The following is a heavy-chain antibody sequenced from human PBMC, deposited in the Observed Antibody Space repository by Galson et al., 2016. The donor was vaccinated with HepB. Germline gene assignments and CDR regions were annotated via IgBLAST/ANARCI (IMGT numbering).Heavy chain of an antibody. D-gene: IGHD2-15*01. V-gene: IGHV3-23*01. CDR3: AKRYCSGGSCYHVDH. CDR1: GFSFSNYA. Sequence: SLRLSCAASGFSFSNYAMSWVRQAPGKGLEWVSGISDSGGNTYFADSVKGRFTISRDNSRNTLYLQMNSLRAEDTAVYCCAKRYCSGGSCYHVDHWGQGTLVTVSS. J-gene: IGHJ5*02. CDR2: ISDSGGNT.